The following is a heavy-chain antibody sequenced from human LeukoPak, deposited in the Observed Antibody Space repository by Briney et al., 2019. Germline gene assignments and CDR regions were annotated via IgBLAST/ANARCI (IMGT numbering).Heavy chain of an antibody. CDR3: ARDLYYGSSDYFEGYFDY. J-gene: IGHJ4*02. V-gene: IGHV3-7*01. CDR1: GFTFRAYW. D-gene: IGHD3-22*01. Sequence: GSLRLSCAASGFTFRAYWMSWVRQAPGKGLEWVANIKQDGGDKYYADSVKGRFTISRDNAKKSLYLHMNSLRAEDTALYFCARDLYYGSSDYFEGYFDYWGQGALVTVSS. CDR2: IKQDGGDK.